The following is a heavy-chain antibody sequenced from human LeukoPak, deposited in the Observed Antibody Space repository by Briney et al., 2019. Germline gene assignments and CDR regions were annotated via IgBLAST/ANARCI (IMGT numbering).Heavy chain of an antibody. J-gene: IGHJ5*02. CDR2: MNPNSGNT. CDR3: ARTYWNYFRNNWFDP. CDR1: GYTFTSYD. D-gene: IGHD1-7*01. Sequence: ASVKVSCKASGYTFTSYDINWVRQATGQGLEWMGWMNPNSGNTGYAQKFQGRVTMTRNTPISTAYMELSSLRSEDTAVYYCARTYWNYFRNNWFDPWGQGTLVTVSS. V-gene: IGHV1-8*01.